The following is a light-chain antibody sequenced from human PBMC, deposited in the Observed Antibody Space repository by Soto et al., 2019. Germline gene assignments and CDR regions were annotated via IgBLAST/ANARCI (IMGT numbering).Light chain of an antibody. CDR2: DES. CDR3: RQRSNWPLP. V-gene: IGKV3-11*01. CDR1: QSVSSY. J-gene: IGKJ4*01. Sequence: EIVLTQSPATLSLSPGERATLSCSASQSVSSYLAWYQQKPGQAPRLLIYDESNRATGIPARFSGSGSWTDVTLTSSSLEPEDLSVYCGRQRSNWPLPFGGGTKVEIK.